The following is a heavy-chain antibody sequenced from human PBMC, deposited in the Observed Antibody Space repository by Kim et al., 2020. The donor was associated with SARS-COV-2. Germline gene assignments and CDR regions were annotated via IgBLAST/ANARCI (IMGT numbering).Heavy chain of an antibody. CDR3: AKDIRPAARFYYGMDV. Sequence: SVKGRFTISRDNAKTSLYLQMNSLRAEDTALYYCAKDIRPAARFYYGMDVWGQGTTVTVSS. D-gene: IGHD2-2*01. V-gene: IGHV3-9*01. J-gene: IGHJ6*02.